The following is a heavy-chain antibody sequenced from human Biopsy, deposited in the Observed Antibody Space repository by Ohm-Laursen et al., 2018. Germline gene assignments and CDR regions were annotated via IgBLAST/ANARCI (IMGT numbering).Heavy chain of an antibody. V-gene: IGHV1-69*10. CDR1: GDSFTSYA. Sequence: ASVKVSCKASGDSFTSYAIGWVRQAPGQGLEWMGGIIPIPNVATYAQKFQGRITITAAESTSTAYMELSSLTSDDTAVYFCARGEGSSWFDPWGHGTLVTVSS. CDR2: IIPIPNVA. D-gene: IGHD1-26*01. CDR3: ARGEGSSWFDP. J-gene: IGHJ5*02.